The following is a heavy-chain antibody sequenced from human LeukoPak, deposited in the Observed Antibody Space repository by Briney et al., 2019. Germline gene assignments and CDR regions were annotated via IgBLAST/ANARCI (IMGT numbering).Heavy chain of an antibody. CDR3: ARGDTVGATTKGNFDY. V-gene: IGHV1-2*06. CDR1: GYTFTGYY. D-gene: IGHD1-26*01. J-gene: IGHJ4*02. Sequence: ASVKVSCKASGYTFTGYYMHWVRQAPGQGLEWRGRINPNSGGTNYAQKFQGRVTMTRDTSISTAYMELSRLRSDDTAVYYCARGDTVGATTKGNFDYWGQGTLVTVSS. CDR2: INPNSGGT.